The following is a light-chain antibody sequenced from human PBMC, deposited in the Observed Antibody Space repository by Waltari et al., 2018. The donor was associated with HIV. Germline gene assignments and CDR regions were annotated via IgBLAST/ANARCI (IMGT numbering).Light chain of an antibody. CDR1: SSNIGARFD. V-gene: IGLV1-40*01. Sequence: QSVLTQPPSVSGAPGQRVPISCTGSSSNIGARFDVHRYQQLPGTAPKLLIYGDNNRPSGVPDRFSGSKSGTSASLAITVLQAEDEADYYCQSYDSSLSGSVFGGGTKLTVL. J-gene: IGLJ3*02. CDR2: GDN. CDR3: QSYDSSLSGSV.